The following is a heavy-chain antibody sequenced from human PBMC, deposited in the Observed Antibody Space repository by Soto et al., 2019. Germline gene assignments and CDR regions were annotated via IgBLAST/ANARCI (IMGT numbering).Heavy chain of an antibody. Sequence: PGGSLRLSCAASGFTFSSYAMNWVRQAPGKGLEWVSAISGSGGSTYYADSVKGRFTISRDNSKNTLYLQMNSLRAEDTAVYYCAKDHIKFPGTLGRWGQGTLVTVSS. J-gene: IGHJ4*02. V-gene: IGHV3-23*01. D-gene: IGHD2-21*01. CDR3: AKDHIKFPGTLGR. CDR1: GFTFSSYA. CDR2: ISGSGGST.